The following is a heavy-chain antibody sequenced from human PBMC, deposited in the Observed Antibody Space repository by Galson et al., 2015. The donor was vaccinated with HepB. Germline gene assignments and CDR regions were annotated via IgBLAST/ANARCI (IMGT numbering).Heavy chain of an antibody. Sequence: SVKVSCKASGYTFTGYYMHWVRQAPGQGLEWMGRINPNSGGTNYAQEFQGRVTMTRDTSISTAYMELSRLRSDDTAVYYCARGAVAPSNWFDPWGQGTLVTVSS. CDR3: ARGAVAPSNWFDP. CDR1: GYTFTGYY. V-gene: IGHV1-2*06. D-gene: IGHD4-23*01. CDR2: INPNSGGT. J-gene: IGHJ5*02.